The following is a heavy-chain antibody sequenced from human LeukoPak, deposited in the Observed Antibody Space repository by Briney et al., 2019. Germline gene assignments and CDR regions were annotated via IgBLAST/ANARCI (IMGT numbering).Heavy chain of an antibody. Sequence: GGSLRLSCAASGFTFSDYYMSWTRQAPGKGLEWVSYISSSRSYTNYADSVKGRFTISRENAKNSLYLQMNSLRAEDTAVYYCARVGSIAAAGTPDYWGQGTLVTVSS. CDR2: ISSSRSYT. J-gene: IGHJ4*02. D-gene: IGHD6-13*01. CDR3: ARVGSIAAAGTPDY. V-gene: IGHV3-11*06. CDR1: GFTFSDYY.